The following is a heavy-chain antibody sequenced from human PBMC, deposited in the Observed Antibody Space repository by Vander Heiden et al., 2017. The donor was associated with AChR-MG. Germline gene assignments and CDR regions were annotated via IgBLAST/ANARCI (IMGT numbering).Heavy chain of an antibody. J-gene: IGHJ2*01. V-gene: IGHV5-51*01. CDR3: ARRVVWGHRSYWYFDL. Sequence: EVQLVQSGAEVKKPGESLKISWKGSGYSVTSYWIGWVRQMPGKGLEWMGIIYPGDSDTRYSPSFQGQVTISADKSISTAYLQWSSLKASDTAMYYCARRVVWGHRSYWYFDLWGRGTLVTVSS. CDR2: IYPGDSDT. D-gene: IGHD2-8*02. CDR1: GYSVTSYW.